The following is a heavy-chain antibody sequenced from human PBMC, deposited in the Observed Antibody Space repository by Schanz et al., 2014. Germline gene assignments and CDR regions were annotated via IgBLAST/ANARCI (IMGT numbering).Heavy chain of an antibody. CDR3: ARDGDRCYHNYYMDV. CDR2: IDGKSTTV. D-gene: IGHD4-17*01. V-gene: IGHV3-48*01. CDR1: GFDFNSYS. J-gene: IGHJ6*03. Sequence: EQLLESGGGLVQPGGSLRLSCEASGFDFNSYSMNWVRQAPGKGLEWLSYIDGKSTTVYYADSVKGRFTVSRDNARNSMYLHMNTLGAEDAAVYYCARDGDRCYHNYYMDVWGKGTTVTVSS.